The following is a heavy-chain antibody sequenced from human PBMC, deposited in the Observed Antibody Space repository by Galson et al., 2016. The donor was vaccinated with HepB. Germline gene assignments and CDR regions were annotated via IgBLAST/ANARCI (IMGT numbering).Heavy chain of an antibody. CDR2: ISWNSRSI. V-gene: IGHV3-9*01. D-gene: IGHD3-3*01. J-gene: IGHJ4*02. CDR1: GFTFEDYA. Sequence: SLRLSCAASGFTFEDYALHWVRQTPGKGLEWVSGISWNSRSIGYADSVKGRFTVSRDNAKGSLYLQMNSLRTEDTALYFCAKSLRVLRPLNDWGQGSQVIVSA. CDR3: AKSLRVLRPLND.